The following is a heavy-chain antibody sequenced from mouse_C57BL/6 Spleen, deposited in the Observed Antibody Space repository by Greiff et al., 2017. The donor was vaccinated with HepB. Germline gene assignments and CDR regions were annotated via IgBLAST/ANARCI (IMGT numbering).Heavy chain of an antibody. V-gene: IGHV1-61*01. CDR1: GYTFTSYW. Sequence: QVQLQQPGAELVRPGSSVKLSCKASGYTFTSYWMDWVKQRPGQGLEWIGNIYPSDSETHYNQKFKDKATLTVDKSSSTAYMQLSSLTSEDSAVYDCARKGYYYGSSWYFDVWGTGTTVTVSS. J-gene: IGHJ1*03. CDR3: ARKGYYYGSSWYFDV. CDR2: IYPSDSET. D-gene: IGHD1-1*01.